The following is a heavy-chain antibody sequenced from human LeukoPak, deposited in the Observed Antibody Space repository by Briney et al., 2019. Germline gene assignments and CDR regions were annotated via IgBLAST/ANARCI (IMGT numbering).Heavy chain of an antibody. Sequence: GESLKISCKGSGYSFSNYWIAWVRQMPGKGLEFMGIIYPGDSDTRYSPSFQGQVTMSVDKSISTTYLQWSSLKASDTAMYYCATSMVTSGKLYYYYYYMDVWGKGTKVTVSS. V-gene: IGHV5-51*01. CDR1: GYSFSNYW. CDR2: IYPGDSDT. D-gene: IGHD4-17*01. J-gene: IGHJ6*03. CDR3: ATSMVTSGKLYYYYYYMDV.